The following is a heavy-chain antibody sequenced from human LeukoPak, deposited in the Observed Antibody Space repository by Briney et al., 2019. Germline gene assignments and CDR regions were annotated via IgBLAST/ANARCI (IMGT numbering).Heavy chain of an antibody. D-gene: IGHD2-2*01. V-gene: IGHV5-51*01. Sequence: KCGESLKISCKGSGYSFTSYWIGWVRQMPGKGLEWMGIIYPGDSDTRYSPSFQGQVTISADKSISTAYLQWSSLKASDTAMYYCARLLGECSSTSCYGDYWGQGTLVTVSS. CDR1: GYSFTSYW. CDR2: IYPGDSDT. CDR3: ARLLGECSSTSCYGDY. J-gene: IGHJ4*02.